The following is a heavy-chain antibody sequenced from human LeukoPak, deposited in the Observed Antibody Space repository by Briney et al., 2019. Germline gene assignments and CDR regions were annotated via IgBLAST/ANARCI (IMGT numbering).Heavy chain of an antibody. D-gene: IGHD2-2*01. CDR1: GSTSSDYT. CDR3: AKDRFCSSTNCPYDQ. Sequence: PGGSLRLSCAASGSTSSDYTMNWVRQAPGKGLEWVSGISVSDDSTYYADSVKGRFTMSRDNSNNMLYLQMNSLRAEDTAVYYCAKDRFCSSTNCPYDQWGQGTLVTVSS. V-gene: IGHV3-23*01. CDR2: ISVSDDST. J-gene: IGHJ5*02.